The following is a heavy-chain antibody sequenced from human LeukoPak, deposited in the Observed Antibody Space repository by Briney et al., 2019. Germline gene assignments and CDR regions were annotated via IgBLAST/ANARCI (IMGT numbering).Heavy chain of an antibody. Sequence: PGGSLRLSCAASGFTFSNYARSWVRQAPGTGLEWVSAIRASGGTTYYADSVKGRFTIFRDNSKNTLYLQMNSLRAEDTAVYYCATVTGSYRVDYSEYWGQGTLVTVSS. CDR3: ATVTGSYRVDYSEY. V-gene: IGHV3-23*01. CDR2: IRASGGTT. J-gene: IGHJ4*02. CDR1: GFTFSNYA. D-gene: IGHD3-9*01.